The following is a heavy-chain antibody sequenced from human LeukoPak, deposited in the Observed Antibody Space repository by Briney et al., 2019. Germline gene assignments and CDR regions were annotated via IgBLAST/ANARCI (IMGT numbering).Heavy chain of an antibody. CDR1: GFTISNYW. D-gene: IGHD6-19*01. V-gene: IGHV3-7*04. Sequence: GGSLRLSCAASGFTISNYWMNWVRQAPGKGLEWVANIQQDGSAKYYVDSVKGRFTISRDNAKNSLYLQMNSLGAEDTAVYYCARTIREQWLTIDYWGQGTLVTFSS. CDR2: IQQDGSAK. CDR3: ARTIREQWLTIDY. J-gene: IGHJ4*02.